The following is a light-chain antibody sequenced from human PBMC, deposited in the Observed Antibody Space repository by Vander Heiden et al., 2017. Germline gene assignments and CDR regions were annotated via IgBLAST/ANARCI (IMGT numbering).Light chain of an antibody. J-gene: IGLJ2*01. CDR1: SSNIGAGYD. CDR2: GNS. CDR3: QSYDSSLDVV. V-gene: IGLV1-40*01. Sequence: QSVLTQPPSVSGAPGQRVTISCTGSSSNIGAGYDVPWSQQLPGTAPKLLIYGNSNRPSGVPDRFSGSKSATSASLAITGLQAEDEADYYCQSYDSSLDVVFGGGTKLTVL.